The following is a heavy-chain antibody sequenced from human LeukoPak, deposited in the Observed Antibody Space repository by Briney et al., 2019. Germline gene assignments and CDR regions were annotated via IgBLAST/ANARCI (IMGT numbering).Heavy chain of an antibody. CDR3: ARQSHSGYDY. J-gene: IGHJ4*02. D-gene: IGHD5-12*01. V-gene: IGHV4-30-2*01. CDR2: IYHSGST. CDR1: GGSISSGGYS. Sequence: PSQTLSLTCAVSGGSISSGGYSWSWIRQPPGKCLEWIGYIYHSGSTYYNPSLKSRVTISVDRSKNQFSLKLSSVTAADTAVYYCARQSHSGYDYWVQGTLVTVSS.